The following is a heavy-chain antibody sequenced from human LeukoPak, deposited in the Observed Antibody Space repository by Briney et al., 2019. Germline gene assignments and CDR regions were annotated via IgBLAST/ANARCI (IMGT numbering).Heavy chain of an antibody. CDR3: ARDRGGSYRY. CDR2: IYTSGST. CDR1: GGSISSGSYY. J-gene: IGHJ4*02. V-gene: IGHV4-61*02. D-gene: IGHD1-26*01. Sequence: SETLSLACTVSGGSISSGSYYWSWIRQPAGKGLEWIGRIYTSGSTNYNPSLKSRVTISVDTSKNQFSLKLSSVTAADTAVYHCARDRGGSYRYWGQGTLVTVSS.